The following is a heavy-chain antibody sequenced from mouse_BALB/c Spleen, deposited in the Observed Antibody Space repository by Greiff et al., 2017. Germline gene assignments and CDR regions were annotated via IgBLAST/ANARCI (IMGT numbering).Heavy chain of an antibody. V-gene: IGHV5-12-1*01. CDR2: ISSGGGST. J-gene: IGHJ1*01. CDR1: GFAFSSYD. CDR3: ARLYGNDVYWYFDV. Sequence: DVKLVESGGGLVKPGGSLKLSCAASGFAFSSYDMSWVRQTPEKRLEWVAYISSGGGSTYYPDTVKGRFTISRDNAKNTLYLQMSSLKSEDTAMYYGARLYGNDVYWYFDVWGAGTTVTVSS. D-gene: IGHD2-2*01.